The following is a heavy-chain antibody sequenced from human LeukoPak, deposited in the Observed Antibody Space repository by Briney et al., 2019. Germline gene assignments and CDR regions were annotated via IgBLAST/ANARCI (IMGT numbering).Heavy chain of an antibody. CDR3: GSRVVVPAATRGQGDFEY. V-gene: IGHV4-4*02. Sequence: QPSGTLSLTCAVSGGSISSSNWWSWVRQPPGKGLEWIGEIYHSGCTNYNPSLKSRVTISVDKSKNQFSLKLSSVNAADTAVYYCGSRVVVPAATRGQGDFEYWGQGTLGNVSS. CDR1: GGSISSSNW. CDR2: IYHSGCT. J-gene: IGHJ4*02. D-gene: IGHD2-2*01.